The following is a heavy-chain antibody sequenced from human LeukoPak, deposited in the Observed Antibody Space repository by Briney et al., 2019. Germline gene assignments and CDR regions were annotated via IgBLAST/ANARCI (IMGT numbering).Heavy chain of an antibody. Sequence: PGGSLRLSCAASRFTFSSYWMHWVRQAPGKGLVWVSRINTDGSITNYADSVKGRFTISRDKSKNTLSLQMNGLRVEDTAVYFCAKVMPPGRIRFYSYYMDVWGKGTTVTVS. J-gene: IGHJ6*03. CDR1: RFTFSSYW. V-gene: IGHV3-74*01. CDR2: INTDGSIT. D-gene: IGHD2-15*01. CDR3: AKVMPPGRIRFYSYYMDV.